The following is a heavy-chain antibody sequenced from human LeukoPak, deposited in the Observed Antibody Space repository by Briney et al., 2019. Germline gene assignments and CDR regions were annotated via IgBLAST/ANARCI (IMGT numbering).Heavy chain of an antibody. Sequence: PGGSLRLSCAASGFTFSSYAMSWVRQAPGKGLEWVAVIWYDGSNKYYADSVKGRFTISRDNSKNTLYLQMNSLRAEDTAVYYCAREKRGASRVYGMDVWGQGTTVTVSS. J-gene: IGHJ6*02. V-gene: IGHV3-33*08. CDR1: GFTFSSYA. D-gene: IGHD3-10*01. CDR3: AREKRGASRVYGMDV. CDR2: IWYDGSNK.